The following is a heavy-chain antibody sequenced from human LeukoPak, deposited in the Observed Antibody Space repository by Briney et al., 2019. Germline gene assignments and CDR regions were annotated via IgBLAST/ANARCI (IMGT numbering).Heavy chain of an antibody. V-gene: IGHV1-2*02. CDR2: INPDTGGT. CDR3: AREIVATTIDY. CDR1: GYTFTSYY. Sequence: ASVKVSCKASGYTFTSYYIHWVRQAPGQGPEWMGWINPDTGGTNYAQNFQGRVTMTRDTSISTAYMDLNRATSDDTAVYYCAREIVATTIDYWGQGTLVTVSS. J-gene: IGHJ4*02. D-gene: IGHD5-12*01.